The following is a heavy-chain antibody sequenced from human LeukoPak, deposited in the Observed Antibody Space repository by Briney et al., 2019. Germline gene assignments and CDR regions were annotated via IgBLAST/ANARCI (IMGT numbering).Heavy chain of an antibody. CDR2: IYYSGST. Sequence: EASETLSLTCTVSGGSISSYYWSWIRQPPGKGLEWIGYIYYSGSTNYNPSLKSRVTISVDTSKNQFSLKLSSVTAADTAVYYCARVGYSSGWYMSGYAFDIWGQGTMVTVSS. D-gene: IGHD6-19*01. J-gene: IGHJ3*02. V-gene: IGHV4-59*01. CDR3: ARVGYSSGWYMSGYAFDI. CDR1: GGSISSYY.